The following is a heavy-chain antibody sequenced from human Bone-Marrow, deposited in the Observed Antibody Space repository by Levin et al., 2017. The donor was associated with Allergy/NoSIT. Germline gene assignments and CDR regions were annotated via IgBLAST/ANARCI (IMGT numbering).Heavy chain of an antibody. Sequence: SLKISCAASGFTFDDYAMHWVRQAPGKGLEWVSGISWNSGSIGYADSVKGRFTISRDNAKNSLYLQMNSLRAEDTALYYCAKDMGSSWGQGTLVTVSS. CDR3: AKDMGSS. J-gene: IGHJ4*02. CDR1: GFTFDDYA. V-gene: IGHV3-9*01. CDR2: ISWNSGSI. D-gene: IGHD6-13*01.